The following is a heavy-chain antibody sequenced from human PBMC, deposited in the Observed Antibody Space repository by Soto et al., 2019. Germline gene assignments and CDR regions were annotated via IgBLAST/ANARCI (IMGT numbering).Heavy chain of an antibody. D-gene: IGHD2-15*01. V-gene: IGHV1-69*16. CDR1: GGTFSSYT. CDR2: IVPILGTT. J-gene: IGHJ4*02. Sequence: QVQLVQSGAEVKKPGSSVKVSCKASGGTFSSYTISWVRQAPGQGLEWMGGIVPILGTTNYAQKFQGRVIITADESTSTSYMELSNLKSWDTAVYYCARPRYCSGGRCYNNLDYWGQGTLVTVSS. CDR3: ARPRYCSGGRCYNNLDY.